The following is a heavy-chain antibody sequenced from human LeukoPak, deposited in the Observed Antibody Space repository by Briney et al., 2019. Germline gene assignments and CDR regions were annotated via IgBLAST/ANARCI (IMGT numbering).Heavy chain of an antibody. J-gene: IGHJ4*02. D-gene: IGHD2-2*01. Sequence: PSVKVSCKASGGTFSSYAISWVRQAPGQGLEWMGGIIPIFGTANYAQKFQGRVTITADESTSTAYMELSSLRSEDTAVYYCARGPYCSSTSCYFDYWGQGTLVTVSS. CDR1: GGTFSSYA. V-gene: IGHV1-69*13. CDR3: ARGPYCSSTSCYFDY. CDR2: IIPIFGTA.